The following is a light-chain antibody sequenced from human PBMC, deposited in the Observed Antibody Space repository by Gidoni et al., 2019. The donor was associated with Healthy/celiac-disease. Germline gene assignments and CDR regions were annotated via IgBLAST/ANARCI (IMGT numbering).Light chain of an antibody. CDR1: QSVSSSY. J-gene: IGKJ1*01. CDR2: GAT. V-gene: IGKV3-20*01. CDR3: QQDGSSQT. Sequence: EIVLTQSPGTLSLSPGDRATLSCRASQSVSSSYLAWYQQKPGQAPRLLIYGATSRATGIPDRFSGSGSGTDFTLTISRLEPEDFAVYYCQQDGSSQTFGQXTKVEIK.